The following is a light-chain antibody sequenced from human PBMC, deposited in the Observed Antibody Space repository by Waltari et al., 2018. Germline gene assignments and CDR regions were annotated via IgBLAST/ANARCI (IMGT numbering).Light chain of an antibody. J-gene: IGLJ2*01. CDR2: RNN. Sequence: QAGLTQPPSVSKGLRQTATLTCTGNRNTVCHQGAAWLQQHQGHPPKLLSYRNNNRPSGISERLSASRSGNTASLTITGLQPEDEADYYCSAWNSSLSHVVFGGGTKLTVL. CDR1: RNTVCHQG. V-gene: IGLV10-54*01. CDR3: SAWNSSLSHVV.